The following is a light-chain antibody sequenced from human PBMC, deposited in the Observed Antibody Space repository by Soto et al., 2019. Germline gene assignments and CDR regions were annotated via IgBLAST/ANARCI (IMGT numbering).Light chain of an antibody. CDR1: SSDVGGYNY. Sequence: QSALTQPRSVSGSPGQSVAISCTGTSSDVGGYNYVSWYQQHPGKAPNLIIYDVTKRPSGVPDRFSGSSSGNTASLTISGLQAEDEADYFCCSYAGSYSYVFGTGTKVTVL. CDR2: DVT. CDR3: CSYAGSYSYV. J-gene: IGLJ1*01. V-gene: IGLV2-11*01.